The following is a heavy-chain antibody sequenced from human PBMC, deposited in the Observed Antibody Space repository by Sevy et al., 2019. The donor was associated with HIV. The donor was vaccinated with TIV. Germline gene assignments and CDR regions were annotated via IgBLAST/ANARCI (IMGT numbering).Heavy chain of an antibody. V-gene: IGHV3-7*01. Sequence: GGSLRLSCVASGFSLSNYWMTWVRQAPGKGLEWVANINQDGHAKYYVDSVKGRFTISRDGATLFLQMNSLRAEDTAVSYCARSSYYYDNGYYYPFAIWGRGTLVTVSS. CDR1: GFSLSNYW. J-gene: IGHJ4*02. CDR3: ARSSYYYDNGYYYPFAI. D-gene: IGHD3-22*01. CDR2: INQDGHAK.